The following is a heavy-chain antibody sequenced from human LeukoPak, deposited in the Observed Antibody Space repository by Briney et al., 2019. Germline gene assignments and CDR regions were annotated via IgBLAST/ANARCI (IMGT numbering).Heavy chain of an antibody. V-gene: IGHV4-4*02. Sequence: SGTLSLTCAVSGGSISSTKWWSWVRQPPGKGLEWIGEISQSGNINRNPSHKSRVTMSVDKSNNQFSLKLNSVTAADTAVYYCARGVGGGSSADWFDPWGQGTLVTVSS. CDR1: GGSISSTKW. D-gene: IGHD3-16*01. CDR3: ARGVGGGSSADWFDP. CDR2: ISQSGNI. J-gene: IGHJ5*02.